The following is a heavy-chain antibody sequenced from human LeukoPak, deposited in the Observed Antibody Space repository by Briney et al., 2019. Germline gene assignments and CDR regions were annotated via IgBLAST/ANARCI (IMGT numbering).Heavy chain of an antibody. CDR2: IYHSGST. CDR1: GGSISSYY. J-gene: IGHJ4*02. D-gene: IGHD3-10*01. V-gene: IGHV4-59*12. Sequence: PSETLSLTCTVSGGSISSYYWSWIRQPPGEGLEWIGFIYHSGSTNYNPSLKSRVTISVDTSTNQFSLKLSSVTAADTAVYYCARGRRGITMVRGVIITNSLDYWGQGTLVTVSS. CDR3: ARGRRGITMVRGVIITNSLDY.